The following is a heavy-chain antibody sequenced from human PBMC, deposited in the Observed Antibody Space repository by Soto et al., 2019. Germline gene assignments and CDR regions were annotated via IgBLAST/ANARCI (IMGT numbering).Heavy chain of an antibody. D-gene: IGHD6-6*01. CDR3: ARNTGIAARPGPFDI. CDR2: IIPIFGTA. V-gene: IGHV1-69*13. Sequence: ASVKVSCKASGGTFSSYAISWVRQAPGQGLEWMGGIIPIFGTANYAQKFQGRVKITADESTSTAYMELSSLRSEDTAVYYCARNTGIAARPGPFDIWGQGTIVT. J-gene: IGHJ3*02. CDR1: GGTFSSYA.